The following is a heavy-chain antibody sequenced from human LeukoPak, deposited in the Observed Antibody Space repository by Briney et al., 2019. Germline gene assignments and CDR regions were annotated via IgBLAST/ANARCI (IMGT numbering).Heavy chain of an antibody. J-gene: IGHJ3*02. V-gene: IGHV4-34*01. Sequence: SETLSLTCAVYGGSFSGYYWSWIRQPPGKGLEWIGEINHSGSTNYNPSLKSRVTISVDTSKNQFSLKLSSVTAADTAVYYCARVLSPSGSYEDAFDIWGQGTMVTVSS. CDR3: ARVLSPSGSYEDAFDI. CDR2: INHSGST. D-gene: IGHD1-26*01. CDR1: GGSFSGYY.